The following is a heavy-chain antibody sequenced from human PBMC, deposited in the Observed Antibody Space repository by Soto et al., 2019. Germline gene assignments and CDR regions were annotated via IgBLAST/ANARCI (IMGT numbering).Heavy chain of an antibody. V-gene: IGHV3-23*01. CDR2: ISGSGGST. Sequence: PGGSLRLSCAASGFTFSSYAMSWVRQAPGKGLEWVSAISGSGGSTYYADSVKGRFTISRDNSKNTLYLQMNSLGAEDTAVYYCAKDFVVWHDYGDYVAAFDIWGQGTMVTVSS. D-gene: IGHD4-17*01. CDR3: AKDFVVWHDYGDYVAAFDI. CDR1: GFTFSSYA. J-gene: IGHJ3*02.